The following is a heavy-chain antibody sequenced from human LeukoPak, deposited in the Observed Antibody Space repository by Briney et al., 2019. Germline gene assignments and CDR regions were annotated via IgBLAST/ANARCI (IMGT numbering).Heavy chain of an antibody. V-gene: IGHV1-69*06. CDR1: GGTFSSYA. D-gene: IGHD6-13*01. CDR3: AQVGIAAAEKNWFDP. J-gene: IGHJ5*02. CDR2: IIPIFGTA. Sequence: ASVKVSCKASGGTFSSYAISWVRQAPGQGLEWMGGIIPIFGTANYAQKFQGRVTITADKSTSTAYMELSSLRSEDTAVYYCAQVGIAAAEKNWFDPWGQGTLVTVSS.